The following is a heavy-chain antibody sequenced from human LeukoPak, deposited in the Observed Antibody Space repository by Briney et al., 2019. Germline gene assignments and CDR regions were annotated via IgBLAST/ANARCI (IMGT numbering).Heavy chain of an antibody. CDR3: ARDALDTAMVFDY. CDR1: GDSITSRDYY. Sequence: SETLSLTCTVSGDSITSRDYYWGWIRQPPGKGLEWIGSIDYSGTTYYNSSLKSRVTISLGTSKNQFSLKLSSVTAADTAVYYCARDALDTAMVFDYWGQGTLVTVSS. V-gene: IGHV4-39*07. J-gene: IGHJ4*02. D-gene: IGHD5-18*01. CDR2: IDYSGTT.